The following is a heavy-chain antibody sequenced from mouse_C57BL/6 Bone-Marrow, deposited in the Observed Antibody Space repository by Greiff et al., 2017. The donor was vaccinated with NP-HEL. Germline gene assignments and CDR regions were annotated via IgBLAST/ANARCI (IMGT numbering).Heavy chain of an antibody. V-gene: IGHV5-6*02. CDR1: GFTFSSYG. CDR3: ARRWLLLYFDV. D-gene: IGHD2-3*01. CDR2: ISSGGSYT. J-gene: IGHJ1*03. Sequence: EVKLMESGGDLVKPGGSLKLSCAASGFTFSSYGMSWVRQTPDKRLEWVATISSGGSYTYYPDSVKGRFTISRDNAKNTLYLQMSSLKSEDTAMYYCARRWLLLYFDVWGTGTTVTVSS.